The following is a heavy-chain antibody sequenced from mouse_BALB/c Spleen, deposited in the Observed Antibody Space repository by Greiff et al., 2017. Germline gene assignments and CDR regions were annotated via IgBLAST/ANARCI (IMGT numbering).Heavy chain of an antibody. J-gene: IGHJ1*01. V-gene: IGHV14-3*02. CDR3: ARGYDEYWYFDV. CDR2: IDPANGNT. CDR1: GFNIKDTY. D-gene: IGHD2-14*01. Sequence: VQLQQSGAELVKPGASVKLSCTASGFNIKDTYMHWVKQRPEQGLEWIGRIDPANGNTKYDPKFQSKATITADTSSNTAYLQLSSLTSEDTAVYYCARGYDEYWYFDVWGAGTTVTVSS.